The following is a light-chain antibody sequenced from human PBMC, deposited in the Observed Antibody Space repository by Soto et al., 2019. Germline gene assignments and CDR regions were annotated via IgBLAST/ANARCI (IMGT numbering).Light chain of an antibody. J-gene: IGKJ2*01. CDR1: QSVSSS. CDR2: GTS. V-gene: IGKV3-15*01. CDR3: QQYDNWPPYT. Sequence: EIVMTQSPATLSVSPGERATLSCRASQSVSSSLAWYQQKPGQAPRLLIYGTSTRANGIPARFSGSGSGTDFTLTISSLQSEDFALYYCQQYDNWPPYTFGQGTKLESK.